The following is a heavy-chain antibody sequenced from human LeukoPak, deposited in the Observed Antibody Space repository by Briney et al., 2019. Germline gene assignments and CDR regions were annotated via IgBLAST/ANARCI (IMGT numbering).Heavy chain of an antibody. Sequence: PSETLSLTCTVSGGSISSYYWSWIRQPPGKGLEWIGYIYYSGSTNYSPSLKSRVTISVDTSKNQFSLKLSSVTAADTAVYYCARGYGSGSYYNGIDYWGQGTLVTVSS. CDR3: ARGYGSGSYYNGIDY. CDR1: GGSISSYY. V-gene: IGHV4-59*01. J-gene: IGHJ4*02. D-gene: IGHD3-10*01. CDR2: IYYSGST.